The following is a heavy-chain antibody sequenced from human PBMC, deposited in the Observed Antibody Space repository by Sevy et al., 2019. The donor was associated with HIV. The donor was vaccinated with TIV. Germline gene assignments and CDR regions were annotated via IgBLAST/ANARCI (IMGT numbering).Heavy chain of an antibody. CDR1: GSSFESFA. J-gene: IGHJ6*02. D-gene: IGHD3-10*01. CDR3: TGGSGIDYYEKGMAL. CDR2: ISKSSSYI. Sequence: GGSLRLSCAASGSSFESFAMNWVRQAPGKGLEWVAYISKSSSYIYYADSVKGRFTISRDNAKNSLFLQMNSLGAEDTAIYDWTGGSGIDYYEKGMALWGQGTTVTVSS. V-gene: IGHV3-21*04.